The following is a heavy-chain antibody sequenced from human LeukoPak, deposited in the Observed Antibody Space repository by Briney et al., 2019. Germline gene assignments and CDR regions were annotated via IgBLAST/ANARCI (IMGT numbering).Heavy chain of an antibody. CDR2: ISGSGGST. V-gene: IGHV3-23*01. J-gene: IGHJ4*02. Sequence: GGSLRLSCAGSGFTFSSHWMSWVRQAPGKGLEWVSAISGSGGSTYYADSVKGRFTISRDNSKNTLYVQVNSLGTEDTAAYYCAKGSYYDSSGSFYFDYWGQGTLVTVSS. D-gene: IGHD3-22*01. CDR3: AKGSYYDSSGSFYFDY. CDR1: GFTFSSHW.